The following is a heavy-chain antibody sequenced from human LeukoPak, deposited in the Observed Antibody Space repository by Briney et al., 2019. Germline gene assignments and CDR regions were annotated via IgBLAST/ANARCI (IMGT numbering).Heavy chain of an antibody. CDR3: VRKFSSGWEIDY. Sequence: GESLKISSKASGYNFPIHWIAWVRQMPGQGLEWMGTIYPYDSDTRYSPSFQGQVTISADKSINTAYLQWSSLKASDTAKYYCVRKFSSGWEIDYWGQGTLVTVSS. D-gene: IGHD6-19*01. CDR1: GYNFPIHW. CDR2: IYPYDSDT. J-gene: IGHJ4*02. V-gene: IGHV5-51*01.